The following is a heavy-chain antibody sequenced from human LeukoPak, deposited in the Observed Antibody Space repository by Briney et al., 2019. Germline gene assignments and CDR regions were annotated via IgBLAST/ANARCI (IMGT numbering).Heavy chain of an antibody. J-gene: IGHJ4*02. CDR2: IKEDGSEK. Sequence: ETLPLTCTVSGGSIDSNSWTRIRQPPGKGLEWVANIKEDGSEKYYVDSVKGRFTISRDNAKNSLYLQMNILRAEDTAVYYCAREYFYNSSGHGASRYWGQGTLVTVSP. CDR1: GGSIDSNS. CDR3: AREYFYNSSGHGASRY. D-gene: IGHD3-22*01. V-gene: IGHV3-7*05.